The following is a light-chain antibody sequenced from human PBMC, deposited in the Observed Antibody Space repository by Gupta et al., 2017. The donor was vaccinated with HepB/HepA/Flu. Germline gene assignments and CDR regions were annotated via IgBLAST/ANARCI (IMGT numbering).Light chain of an antibody. Sequence: QSVLPQPPSVSGAPGQRVTISCTGSSSNIGAGYDVPWYQQLPGTAPKLLIYGNSNRPSGVPERFSGSKSGTSASLAITGLQAEDEADYYCQSYDSSLSGSVFGGGTKLTVL. CDR2: GNS. J-gene: IGLJ2*01. CDR3: QSYDSSLSGSV. CDR1: SSNIGAGYD. V-gene: IGLV1-40*01.